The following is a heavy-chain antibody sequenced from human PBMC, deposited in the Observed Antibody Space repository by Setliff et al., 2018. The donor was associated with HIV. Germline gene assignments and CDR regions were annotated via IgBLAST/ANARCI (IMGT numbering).Heavy chain of an antibody. D-gene: IGHD3-22*01. J-gene: IGHJ3*02. CDR2: IYYTGST. Sequence: ETLSLTCTVSGGSISSSSYYWGWIRQPPGKGLEWIGSIYYTGSTYYNPSLKSRVTISVDTSKNQFSLKLYSVTAADTAVYYCARILLYDSSAYFVNAFDIWGQGTVVTVSS. V-gene: IGHV4-39*01. CDR3: ARILLYDSSAYFVNAFDI. CDR1: GGSISSSSYY.